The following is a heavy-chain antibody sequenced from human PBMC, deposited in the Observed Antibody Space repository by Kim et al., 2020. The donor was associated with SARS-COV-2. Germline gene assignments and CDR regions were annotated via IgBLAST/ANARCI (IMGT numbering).Heavy chain of an antibody. CDR2: SYNSGSA. Sequence: SETLSLTCTVSGGSISSYYCSWIRQPPGKGLEWIGYSYNSGSANTNPSLKSQVTISVYTDKNQISLKLSPVTAAATDAYYCARGSLRRAFRSFVWSRGQ. D-gene: IGHD3-9*01. J-gene: IGHJ6*01. CDR1: GGSISSYY. CDR3: ARGSLRRAFRSFVWS. V-gene: IGHV4-59*01.